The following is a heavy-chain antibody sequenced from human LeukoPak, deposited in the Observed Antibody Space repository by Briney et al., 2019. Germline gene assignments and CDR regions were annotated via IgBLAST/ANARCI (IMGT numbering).Heavy chain of an antibody. CDR2: IRSKAYGGTT. Sequence: GGSLRLSCTASGFTFGDYAMSWFRQAPGKGLEWVGFIRSKAYGGTTEYAASVKGRFTISRDDSKSIAYLQMNSLKTEDTAVYYCTTDSSGYYYLYFDYWGQGTLVTVSS. CDR3: TTDSSGYYYLYFDY. D-gene: IGHD3-22*01. J-gene: IGHJ4*02. V-gene: IGHV3-49*03. CDR1: GFTFGDYA.